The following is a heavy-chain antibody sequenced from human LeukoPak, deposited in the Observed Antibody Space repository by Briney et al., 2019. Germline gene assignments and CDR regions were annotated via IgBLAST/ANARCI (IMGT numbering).Heavy chain of an antibody. CDR2: ISYDGSNR. Sequence: GGSLRLSCAASGFTFSSYAMRWVRQAPGKGLEWVAVISYDGSNRYYADSVKGRFTISRDNSKNTLYLQMNSLRAEDTAVYYCARAQTRTLGYFDYWGQGTLVTVSS. CDR1: GFTFSSYA. CDR3: ARAQTRTLGYFDY. D-gene: IGHD2-2*01. J-gene: IGHJ4*02. V-gene: IGHV3-30*04.